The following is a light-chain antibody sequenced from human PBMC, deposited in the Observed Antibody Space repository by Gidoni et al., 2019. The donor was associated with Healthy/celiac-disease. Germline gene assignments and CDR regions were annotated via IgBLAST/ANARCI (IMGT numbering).Light chain of an antibody. CDR2: QDS. V-gene: IGLV3-1*01. CDR1: KLGDKY. CDR3: QAWDSSIFVV. Sequence: SYELTQPPSVSVSPGQTASITSSGDKLGDKYACWYQQKPGQSPVLVIYQDSKRPSGIPERFSGSNSGNTATLTISGTQAMDEADYYCQAWDSSIFVVFGGGTKLTVL. J-gene: IGLJ2*01.